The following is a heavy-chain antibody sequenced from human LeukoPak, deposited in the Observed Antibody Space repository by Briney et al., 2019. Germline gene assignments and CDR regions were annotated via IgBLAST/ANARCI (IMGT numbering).Heavy chain of an antibody. Sequence: GGSLRLSCAASGFSFSDYYMSWIRQAPGKGLEWISYISSSGSSIYYADSAKGRFTISRDNAENSLYLQMHSLRVEDTAVYYCASHYSSGWRYDYWGQGTLVTVSS. D-gene: IGHD6-19*01. CDR1: GFSFSDYY. J-gene: IGHJ4*02. V-gene: IGHV3-11*01. CDR3: ASHYSSGWRYDY. CDR2: ISSSGSSI.